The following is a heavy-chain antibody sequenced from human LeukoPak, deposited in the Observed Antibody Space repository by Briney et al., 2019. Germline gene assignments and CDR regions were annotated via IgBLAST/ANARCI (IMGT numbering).Heavy chain of an antibody. D-gene: IGHD1-26*01. J-gene: IGHJ4*02. CDR3: ARDFFSGSTALGY. Sequence: SETLSLTCTVSGGSISSYYWSWIRQPPGKGLEWVGYIYYSGSTNYNPSLKSRVTISVDASKNQFSLKLSSVTAADTAVYYCARDFFSGSTALGYWGQGTLVTVSS. V-gene: IGHV4-59*01. CDR2: IYYSGST. CDR1: GGSISSYY.